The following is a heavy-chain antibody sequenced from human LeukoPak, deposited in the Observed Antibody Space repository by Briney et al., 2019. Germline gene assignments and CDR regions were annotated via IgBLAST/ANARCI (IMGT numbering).Heavy chain of an antibody. D-gene: IGHD5-12*01. CDR1: GFTFSSYE. V-gene: IGHV3-48*03. CDR3: ARIRGYSGYDRLYYFDY. J-gene: IGHJ4*02. Sequence: QAGGSLRLSCAASGFTFSSYEMNWVRQAPGKGLEWVSYISSSGSTIYYADSVKGRFTISRDNAKNSLYLQMNSLRAEDTAVYYCARIRGYSGYDRLYYFDYWGQGTLVTVSS. CDR2: ISSSGSTI.